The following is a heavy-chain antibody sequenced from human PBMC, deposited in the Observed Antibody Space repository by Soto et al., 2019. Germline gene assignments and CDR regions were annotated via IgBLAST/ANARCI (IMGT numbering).Heavy chain of an antibody. CDR2: IIPIFGTS. CDR1: GGTFSSYA. Sequence: SVKVSCKASGGTFSSYAISWVRQAPGQGLEWMGGIIPIFGTSNYAQKFQGRVTITADKSTSTAYMELSSLRSEDTAVYYCARDPSSVVTATRYYFDYWGQGTLVTVSS. D-gene: IGHD2-21*02. CDR3: ARDPSSVVTATRYYFDY. J-gene: IGHJ4*02. V-gene: IGHV1-69*06.